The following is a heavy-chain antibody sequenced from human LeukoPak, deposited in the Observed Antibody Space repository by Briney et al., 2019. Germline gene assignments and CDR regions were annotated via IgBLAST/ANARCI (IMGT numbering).Heavy chain of an antibody. Sequence: SETLSLTCGVSGGSIISSSYYWGGIRQPPGKGLEWSASMFYSGNTYYNPSLKSRVTMSVDTTENQFSLKLSSVTAADTAVYYCARHVVGNYDLLSFDYWGQGSLVTVSS. CDR1: GGSIISSSYY. D-gene: IGHD2-21*01. CDR2: MFYSGNT. V-gene: IGHV4-39*01. J-gene: IGHJ4*02. CDR3: ARHVVGNYDLLSFDY.